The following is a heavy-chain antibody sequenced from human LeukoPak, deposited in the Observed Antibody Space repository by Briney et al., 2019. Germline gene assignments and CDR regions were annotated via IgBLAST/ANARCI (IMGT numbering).Heavy chain of an antibody. CDR3: ARVSGNAWLHY. Sequence: GGSLRLSCAASGFTFSSYAMIWVRQAPRKGLEWVSAFSGSGGSTYYADSVKGRFTISRDNSKHTLYLQMNSLSAEDTAVYYCARVSGNAWLHYWGQGTLVTVSS. CDR1: GFTFSSYA. CDR2: FSGSGGST. V-gene: IGHV3-23*01. D-gene: IGHD2-2*01. J-gene: IGHJ4*02.